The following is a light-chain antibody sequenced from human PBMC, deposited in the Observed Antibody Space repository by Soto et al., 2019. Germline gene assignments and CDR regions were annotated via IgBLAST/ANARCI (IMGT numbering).Light chain of an antibody. CDR1: QSISSW. Sequence: DIQMTQSPSTLSATAGDRVTITCRASQSISSWLAWYQQKPGKAPKLLIYDASNLESGVPSRFSGSGSGTEFTPTISNLQSDDIATYYCQQYENYWTFGQGTKVEIK. CDR3: QQYENYWT. V-gene: IGKV1-5*01. J-gene: IGKJ1*01. CDR2: DAS.